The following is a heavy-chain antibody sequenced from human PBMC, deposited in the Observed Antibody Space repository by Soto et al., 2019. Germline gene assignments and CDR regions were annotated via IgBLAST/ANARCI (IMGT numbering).Heavy chain of an antibody. CDR3: ARDLAGGIPDY. CDR1: GFTLSRYS. CDR2: ISRSSSTI. J-gene: IGHJ4*02. V-gene: IGHV3-48*01. D-gene: IGHD6-13*01. Sequence: EVQLVESGGGLVQPGGSLRLSCVASGFTLSRYSMNWVRQAPGKGLEWVSYISRSSSTIYYADSVKGRFTISRDNAENSRYLQMNSRRAEDTDVYYCARDLAGGIPDYWGPGHRVTVSS.